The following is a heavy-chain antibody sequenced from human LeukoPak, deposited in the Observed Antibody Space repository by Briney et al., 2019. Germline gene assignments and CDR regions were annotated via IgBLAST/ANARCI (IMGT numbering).Heavy chain of an antibody. CDR1: GFTFSSYE. V-gene: IGHV3-48*03. D-gene: IGHD2-15*01. CDR3: ARDPGCSGGSCYSSFDY. Sequence: GGSLRLSCAASGFTFSSYEMNWVRQAPGKGLEWVSYITSSGSTIYYADSVKGRLTISRDNAKNSLYLQMNSLRAEDTAVYYCARDPGCSGGSCYSSFDYWGQGTLVTVSS. CDR2: ITSSGSTI. J-gene: IGHJ4*02.